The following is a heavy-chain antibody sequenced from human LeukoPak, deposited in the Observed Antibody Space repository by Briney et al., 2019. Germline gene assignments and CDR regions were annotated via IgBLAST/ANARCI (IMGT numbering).Heavy chain of an antibody. CDR3: ARGGSYRSFDY. V-gene: IGHV4-61*08. CDR2: IYYSGST. J-gene: IGHJ4*02. Sequence: PSQTLSLTCTVSGGSISSGGYYWSWIRQPPGKGLEWIGYIYYSGSTNYNPSLKSRLTISVDTSNNQFSLKLSSVTAADTAVYYCARGGSYRSFDYWGQGTLVTVSS. D-gene: IGHD3-16*02. CDR1: GGSISSGGYY.